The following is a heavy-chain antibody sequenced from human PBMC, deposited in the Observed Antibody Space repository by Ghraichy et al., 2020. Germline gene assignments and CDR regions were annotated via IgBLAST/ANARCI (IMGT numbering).Heavy chain of an antibody. D-gene: IGHD4-23*01. Sequence: GGSLRLSCVGSGFAFGSYSMNWVRQSPGKGLEWVSYITSSSSFRSYADSVRGRFTISRDNAQNSLSLQMSSLTDEDTAVYYCARGSTVVRFYYYDGMDVWGHGTTVTVSS. CDR3: ARGSTVVRFYYYDGMDV. CDR1: GFAFGSYS. V-gene: IGHV3-48*02. J-gene: IGHJ6*02. CDR2: ITSSSSFR.